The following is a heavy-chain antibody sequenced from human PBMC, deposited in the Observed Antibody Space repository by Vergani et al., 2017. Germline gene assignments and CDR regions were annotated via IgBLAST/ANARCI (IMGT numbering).Heavy chain of an antibody. V-gene: IGHV4-34*01. CDR2: IYYSGST. D-gene: IGHD6-19*01. CDR1: GGSFSGYY. Sequence: QVQLQQWGAGLLKPSETLSLTCAVYGGSFSGYYWSWIRQPPGKGLEWIGSIYYSGSTYYNPSLKSRVTISVDTSKNQFSLKLSSVTAADTAVYYCARLRVAGTGGDYWGQGTLVTVSS. J-gene: IGHJ4*02. CDR3: ARLRVAGTGGDY.